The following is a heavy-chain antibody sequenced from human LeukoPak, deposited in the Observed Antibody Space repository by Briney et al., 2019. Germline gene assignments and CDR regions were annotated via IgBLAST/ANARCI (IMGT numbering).Heavy chain of an antibody. Sequence: GRSLRLSCAASGFTFSNYAIHWVRQAPGKGLEWVTFISYDGSSKSYADSVMGRFTISRDNSKNTLYLQMNSLRVEDAAVYYCAREHYDSGSYSGNFDYWGQGTLVTVSS. CDR1: GFTFSNYA. J-gene: IGHJ4*02. D-gene: IGHD3-10*01. V-gene: IGHV3-30-3*01. CDR2: ISYDGSSK. CDR3: AREHYDSGSYSGNFDY.